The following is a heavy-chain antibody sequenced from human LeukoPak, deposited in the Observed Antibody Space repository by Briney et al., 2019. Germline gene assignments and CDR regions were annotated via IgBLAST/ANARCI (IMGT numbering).Heavy chain of an antibody. V-gene: IGHV1-2*02. D-gene: IGHD6-13*01. Sequence: ASVKVSCKASGYTFTSYDINWVRQAPGQGLEWLGWINPKSGGTDYAQQFQGRVTMTRDTSSSTDYLEVRSLRSDDTAVYYCARGAEAETSPLDFWGQGTPVTVSS. CDR1: GYTFTSYD. CDR3: ARGAEAETSPLDF. CDR2: INPKSGGT. J-gene: IGHJ4*02.